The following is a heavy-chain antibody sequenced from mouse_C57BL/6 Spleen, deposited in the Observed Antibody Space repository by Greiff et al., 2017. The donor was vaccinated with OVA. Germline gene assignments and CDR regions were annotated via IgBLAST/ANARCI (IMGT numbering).Heavy chain of an antibody. CDR1: GYAFSSSW. Sequence: QVQLQQSGPELVKPGASVKISCKASGYAFSSSWMNWVKQRPGKGLEWIGRIYPGDGDTNYNGKFKGKATLTADKSSSTTYMQLSSLTSEDAAVYFCAREDYGNLWFAYWGQGTLVTVSA. CDR3: AREDYGNLWFAY. V-gene: IGHV1-82*01. J-gene: IGHJ3*01. CDR2: IYPGDGDT. D-gene: IGHD2-1*01.